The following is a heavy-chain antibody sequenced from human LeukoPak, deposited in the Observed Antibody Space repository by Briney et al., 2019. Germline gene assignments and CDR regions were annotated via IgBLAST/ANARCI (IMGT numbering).Heavy chain of an antibody. D-gene: IGHD3-10*01. Sequence: GGSLRLSCAASGFTFSSYEMNWVRQAPGKGLEWVSYISSSGSTIYYADSVKGRFTISRDNAKNSLYLQMNSLRAEDTAGYYCARRHLWFGEFHYYYYYGMDVWGKGTTVTVSS. CDR3: ARRHLWFGEFHYYYYYGMDV. CDR1: GFTFSSYE. J-gene: IGHJ6*04. CDR2: ISSSGSTI. V-gene: IGHV3-48*03.